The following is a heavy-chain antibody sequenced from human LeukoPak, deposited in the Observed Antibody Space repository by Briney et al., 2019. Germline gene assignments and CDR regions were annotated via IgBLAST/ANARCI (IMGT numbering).Heavy chain of an antibody. CDR1: GGSISSSSYY. CDR3: AREAMVTDGIDY. CDR2: IYYSGST. J-gene: IGHJ4*02. V-gene: IGHV4-39*02. Sequence: PSETLSLTCTVSGGSISSSSYYWGWIRQPPGKGLEWIGSIYYSGSTYYNPSLKSRVTISVDTSKNQFSLKLSSVTAADTAVYYCAREAMVTDGIDYWGQGTLVTVSS. D-gene: IGHD5-18*01.